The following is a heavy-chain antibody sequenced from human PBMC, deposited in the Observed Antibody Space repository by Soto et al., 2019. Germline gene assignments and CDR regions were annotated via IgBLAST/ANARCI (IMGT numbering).Heavy chain of an antibody. Sequence: GGSLRLSCAASGFTFSSYAMIWVRQAPGKGLEWVSAISASGSCVYYADSVKGRFTISRDNAKSSLYLQMDSLRAEDTAVYYCVRDDVGVGIDYWGLGTLVTVST. CDR1: GFTFSSYA. CDR3: VRDDVGVGIDY. V-gene: IGHV3-21*01. D-gene: IGHD1-26*01. CDR2: ISASGSCV. J-gene: IGHJ4*02.